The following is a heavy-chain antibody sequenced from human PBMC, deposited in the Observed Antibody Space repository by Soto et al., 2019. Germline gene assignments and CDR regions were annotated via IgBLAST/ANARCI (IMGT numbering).Heavy chain of an antibody. D-gene: IGHD3-16*01. CDR2: TSPYSGNT. Sequence: QVQLVQSGDEVRKPGSSVKVSCKASGYIFVNYGIAWVRQAPGQGLEWMGWTSPYSGNTHYASKVQGRLTMTTDTPTSTGSMDLGSLTSDDTAVYYCAMVDNYVTPTPQDVWGQGTTVTVSS. J-gene: IGHJ6*02. CDR3: AMVDNYVTPTPQDV. V-gene: IGHV1-18*01. CDR1: GYIFVNYG.